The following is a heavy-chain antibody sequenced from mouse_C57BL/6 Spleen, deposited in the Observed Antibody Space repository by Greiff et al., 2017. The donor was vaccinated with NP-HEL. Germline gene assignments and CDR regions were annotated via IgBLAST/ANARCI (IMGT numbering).Heavy chain of an antibody. CDR1: GYAFSSYW. CDR3: ARLASITTVEGWFAY. Sequence: QVQLQQSGAELVKPGASVKISCKASGYAFSSYWMNWVKQRPGKGLEWIGQIYPGDGDTNYNGKFKGKATLTADKSSSTAYMQLSSLTSEDSAVYFCARLASITTVEGWFAYWGQGTLVTVSA. V-gene: IGHV1-80*01. J-gene: IGHJ3*01. CDR2: IYPGDGDT. D-gene: IGHD1-1*01.